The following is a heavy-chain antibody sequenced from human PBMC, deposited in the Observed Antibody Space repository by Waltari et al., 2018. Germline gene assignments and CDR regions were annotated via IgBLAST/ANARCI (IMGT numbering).Heavy chain of an antibody. D-gene: IGHD6-19*01. CDR1: GFTFRSYD. Sequence: EGQLVESGGGLVQPGRSLRLSCKGSGFTFRSYDLSWVRQAPGKVLEWVAFIRSKPYGETTEYAASVRGRFTISRDDSENFAYLEMNSLKSEDTALYYCTSGRWLANFDDWGQGALVTVSS. J-gene: IGHJ4*02. CDR3: TSGRWLANFDD. CDR2: IRSKPYGETT. V-gene: IGHV3-49*02.